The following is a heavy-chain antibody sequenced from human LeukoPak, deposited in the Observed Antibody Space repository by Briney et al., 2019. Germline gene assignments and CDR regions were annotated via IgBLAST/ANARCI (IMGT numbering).Heavy chain of an antibody. V-gene: IGHV3-23*01. Sequence: QPGGSLRLSCAASGFTFRTYGMSWVRRAPGKGLEWVSSISGGGGSLYLADSVEGRFTISRDNFKNTLYQQMNSLRAEDTAEYFCARWGGITLIPVVSRLGRAFDIWGHGTTVTVSS. CDR3: ARWGGITLIPVVSRLGRAFDI. CDR1: GFTFRTYG. CDR2: ISGGGGSL. D-gene: IGHD3-22*01. J-gene: IGHJ3*02.